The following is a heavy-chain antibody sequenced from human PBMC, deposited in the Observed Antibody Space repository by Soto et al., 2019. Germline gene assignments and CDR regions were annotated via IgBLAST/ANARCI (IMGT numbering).Heavy chain of an antibody. J-gene: IGHJ5*01. CDR3: ARHWDPGYSSSWFNS. CDR1: GDSISSSTYC. Sequence: QLQLQESGPGLVKPSETLSLTCSVSGDSISSSTYCWGWIRQPPGKGLEWIGSKYYTGTSHYNPSLNSRVTISVDTSNNQFSLKVTSVTAADTAFYYGARHWDPGYSSSWFNSWGQGTLVIVSS. D-gene: IGHD6-13*01. CDR2: KYYTGTS. V-gene: IGHV4-39*01.